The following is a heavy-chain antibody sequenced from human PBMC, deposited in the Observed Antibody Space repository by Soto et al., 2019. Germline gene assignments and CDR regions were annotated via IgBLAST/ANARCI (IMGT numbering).Heavy chain of an antibody. CDR1: GDSIRDSF. J-gene: IGHJ4*02. CDR2: VHHTGNT. Sequence: SETLSLTCTVSGDSIRDSFWSWVRQPPRKGLEWIGLVHHTGNTNYNPSLETRVTMLIDASANHFSLTLTSVTPADAAIYYCARGREDHVDHHFGHLFDSWGQGTLVTVSS. V-gene: IGHV4-59*01. CDR3: ARGREDHVDHHFGHLFDS. D-gene: IGHD3-10*01.